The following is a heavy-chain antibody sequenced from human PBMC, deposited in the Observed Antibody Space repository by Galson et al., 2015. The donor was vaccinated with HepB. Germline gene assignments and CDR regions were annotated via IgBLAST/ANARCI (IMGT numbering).Heavy chain of an antibody. J-gene: IGHJ4*02. CDR2: ISYDGSNK. Sequence: SLRLSCAASGFTFSSYGMHWVRQAPGKGLEWVAVISYDGSNKYYADSVKGRFTISRDNSKNTLYLQMNSLRAEDTAVYYCAKDTLSGIVGVACDYWGQGTLVTVSS. CDR3: AKDTLSGIVGVACDY. D-gene: IGHD1-26*01. CDR1: GFTFSSYG. V-gene: IGHV3-30*18.